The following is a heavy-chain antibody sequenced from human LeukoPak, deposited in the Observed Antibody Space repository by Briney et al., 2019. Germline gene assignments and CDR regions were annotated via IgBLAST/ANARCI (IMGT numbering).Heavy chain of an antibody. J-gene: IGHJ4*02. CDR2: IWYDGSNK. CDR1: GFTFSSYG. V-gene: IGHV3-33*01. Sequence: GGSLRLSCAASGFTFSSYGMHWVRQAPGKGLEWVAVIWYDGSNKYYADSVKGRFTISRDNSKNTLYLQVNSLRAEDTAVYYCAMAFIGSGWTLDYWGQGTLVTVSS. CDR3: AMAFIGSGWTLDY. D-gene: IGHD6-19*01.